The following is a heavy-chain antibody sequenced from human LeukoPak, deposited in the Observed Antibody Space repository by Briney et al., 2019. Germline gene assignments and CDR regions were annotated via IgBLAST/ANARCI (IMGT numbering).Heavy chain of an antibody. CDR3: VRDLGGRSGH. V-gene: IGHV3-74*01. J-gene: IGHJ4*02. D-gene: IGHD1-26*01. Sequence: GGSLRLSCAASGFTFSSNWMHWVRQAPGKGLVWVSRINEDGSTTNYADSVKGRSTIFRDNAKNTLYLQMNSLRAEDTALYYCVRDLGGRSGHWGQGTLVTVSS. CDR2: INEDGSTT. CDR1: GFTFSSNW.